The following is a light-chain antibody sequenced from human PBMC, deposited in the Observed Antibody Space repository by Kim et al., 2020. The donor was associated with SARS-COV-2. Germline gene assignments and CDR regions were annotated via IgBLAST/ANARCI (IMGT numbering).Light chain of an antibody. V-gene: IGLV3-21*04. CDR2: YDS. Sequence: PGKKARSTLGGNNIGRKSVHWYQKKQGQAPVLVIYYDSDRPSGIPERFSGSNSGNTATLTISRVEAGDEADYYCQVWDSSSDHPVFGTGTKVTVL. CDR3: QVWDSSSDHPV. CDR1: NIGRKS. J-gene: IGLJ1*01.